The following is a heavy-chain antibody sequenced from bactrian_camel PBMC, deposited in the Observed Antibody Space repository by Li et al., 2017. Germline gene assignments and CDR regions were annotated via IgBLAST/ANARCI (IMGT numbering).Heavy chain of an antibody. D-gene: IGHD2*01. CDR1: TGTFRSAC. V-gene: IGHV3S9*01. CDR2: IDADGET. J-gene: IGHJ4*01. Sequence: HVQLVESGGGSVTAGGSLRLSCAARTGTFRSACMGWIRQVSGQEREGVASIDADGETSYVDSVKGRFTVSRDNGKNSVYLQMDSLKLEDTAMYYCAADFGPYCSGPYLARRANFEGQGTQVTVS.